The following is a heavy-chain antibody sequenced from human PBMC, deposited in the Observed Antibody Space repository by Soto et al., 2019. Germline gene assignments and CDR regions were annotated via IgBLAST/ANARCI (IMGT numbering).Heavy chain of an antibody. D-gene: IGHD6-6*01. V-gene: IGHV5-51*01. J-gene: IGHJ4*02. CDR3: ATPRSSSSSYFDY. Sequence: GESLKISCKGSGNSFPNSWIGWVRQKPGKGLEWMGIIWPTDSDTRYSPSFQGQVTISADKSISTAYLQWSSLEASDTAMYYCATPRSSSSSYFDYWGQGTLVTVSS. CDR1: GNSFPNSW. CDR2: IWPTDSDT.